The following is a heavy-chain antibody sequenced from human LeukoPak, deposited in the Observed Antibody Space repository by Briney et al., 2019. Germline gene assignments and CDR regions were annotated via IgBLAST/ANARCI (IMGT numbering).Heavy chain of an antibody. CDR2: ISWNTANT. D-gene: IGHD4-17*01. CDR1: GFRFADYA. CDR3: TKAPGVTTGWFDP. J-gene: IGHJ5*02. Sequence: GRSLRLSCAASGFRFADYAMHWVRQAPGKGLEWVSGISWNTANTGYADSVKGRFTISRDNARNSLYLQMNGLRVEDTAFYYCTKAPGVTTGWFDPWGQGTLVTVSS. V-gene: IGHV3-9*01.